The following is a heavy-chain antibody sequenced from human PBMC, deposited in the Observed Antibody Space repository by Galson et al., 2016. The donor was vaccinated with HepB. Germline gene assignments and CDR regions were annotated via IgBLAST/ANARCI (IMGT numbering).Heavy chain of an antibody. Sequence: SETLSLTCSVSGGSVRDSKYFWSWIRQPPGKGLEWIGYIYYTGSTNYNSSLKSRVTMSLDTSNNQFSLRLNSLTAADTAVYYCARDGDNDAFDLWGQGTMVTVSS. J-gene: IGHJ3*01. CDR2: IYYTGST. CDR3: ARDGDNDAFDL. CDR1: GGSVRDSKYF. V-gene: IGHV4-61*01.